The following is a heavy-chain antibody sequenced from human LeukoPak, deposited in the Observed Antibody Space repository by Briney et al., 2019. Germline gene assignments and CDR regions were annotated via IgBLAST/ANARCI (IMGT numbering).Heavy chain of an antibody. J-gene: IGHJ6*03. V-gene: IGHV3-48*01. CDR3: AKNSGYDGNYYYYYMDV. CDR2: ISSLSGTI. Sequence: GGSLRLSCEASGLTFSSYSMNWVRQAPGEGLEWISYISSLSGTINYADSVKGRFTISRDNSKNTLYLQMNSLRAEDTAVYYCAKNSGYDGNYYYYYMDVWGKGTTVTISS. D-gene: IGHD5-12*01. CDR1: GLTFSSYS.